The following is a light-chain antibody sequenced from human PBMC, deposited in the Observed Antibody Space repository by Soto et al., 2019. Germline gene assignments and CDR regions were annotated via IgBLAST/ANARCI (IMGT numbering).Light chain of an antibody. CDR3: QQRQYWPPIT. Sequence: EIVMMQSPATLSVSPGTRATLSCRASVSFSTNLAWYQQKPGQAPRLLIYDASNRAAGIPARFSGSGSGTDFTLTISSLEPEDFAIYYCQQRQYWPPITFGQGTRMEIK. CDR1: VSFSTN. CDR2: DAS. V-gene: IGKV3-11*01. J-gene: IGKJ5*01.